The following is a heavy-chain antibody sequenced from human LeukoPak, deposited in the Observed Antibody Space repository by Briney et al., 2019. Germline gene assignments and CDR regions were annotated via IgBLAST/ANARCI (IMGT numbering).Heavy chain of an antibody. V-gene: IGHV4-61*08. CDR3: ARQRNLYDYGGNSDFDY. CDR1: GGSISSGGYS. CDR2: IYYSGST. Sequence: PSETLSLTCAVSGGSISSGGYSWSWIRQPPGKGLEWIGYIYYSGSTNYNPSLKSRVTISVDTSKNQFSLKLSSVTAADTAVYYCARQRNLYDYGGNSDFDYWGQGTLVTVSS. J-gene: IGHJ4*02. D-gene: IGHD4-17*01.